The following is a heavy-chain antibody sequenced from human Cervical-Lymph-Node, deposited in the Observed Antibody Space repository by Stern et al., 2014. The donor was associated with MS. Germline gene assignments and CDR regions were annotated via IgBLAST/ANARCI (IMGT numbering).Heavy chain of an antibody. J-gene: IGHJ4*02. CDR1: GYSFTSYW. D-gene: IGHD4-17*01. CDR2: IDPSDSYT. Sequence: EVQLVQSGAEVKKPGESLRISCKGSGYSFTSYWISWVRQMPGKGLEWMGRIDPSDSYTNYSPSFQGHVTISADKSISTAYLQWSSLKASDTAMYYCARHGPSYGDHGGVGYWGQGTLVTVSS. V-gene: IGHV5-10-1*03. CDR3: ARHGPSYGDHGGVGY.